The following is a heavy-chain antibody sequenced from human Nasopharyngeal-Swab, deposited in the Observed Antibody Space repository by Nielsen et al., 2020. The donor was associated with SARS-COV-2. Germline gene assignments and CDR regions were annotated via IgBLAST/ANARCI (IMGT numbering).Heavy chain of an antibody. D-gene: IGHD5-18*01. CDR1: GFTFSSYS. J-gene: IGHJ3*02. CDR3: ASGRGYSYGPDAFDI. Sequence: GESLKISCAASGFTFSSYSMNWVRQAPGKGLEWVSYISSSSSTIYHADSVKGRFTISRDNAKNSLYLQMNSLRDEDTAVYSCASGRGYSYGPDAFDIWGQGTMVTVSS. V-gene: IGHV3-48*02. CDR2: ISSSSSTI.